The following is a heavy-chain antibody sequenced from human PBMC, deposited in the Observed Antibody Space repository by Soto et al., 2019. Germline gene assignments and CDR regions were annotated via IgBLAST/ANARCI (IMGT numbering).Heavy chain of an antibody. Sequence: QVQLQQWGAGLLKPSETLSLTCAVYGGSFSGYYWSWIRQPPGKGLEWIGEINHSGSTNYNPSLKSRVTISVDTSKNQFTLKLSSVTAADRAVYYCAVAVAAKRFRLDYWGQGTLVTVSS. D-gene: IGHD6-19*01. CDR3: AVAVAAKRFRLDY. J-gene: IGHJ4*02. CDR1: GGSFSGYY. V-gene: IGHV4-34*01. CDR2: INHSGST.